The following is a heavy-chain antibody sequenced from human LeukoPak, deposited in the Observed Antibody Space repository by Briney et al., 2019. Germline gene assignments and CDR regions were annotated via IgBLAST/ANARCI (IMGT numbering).Heavy chain of an antibody. D-gene: IGHD6-19*01. Sequence: SETLSLTCAVYGGSFSGYYWGWIRQPPGKGLEWIGEINHSGSTNYNPSLKSRVTISVDTSKNQFSLKLSSVTAADTAVYYCARGTTYSSGWYGYYYYGMDVWGQGTTVTVSS. CDR2: INHSGST. CDR1: GGSFSGYY. CDR3: ARGTTYSSGWYGYYYYGMDV. J-gene: IGHJ6*02. V-gene: IGHV4-34*01.